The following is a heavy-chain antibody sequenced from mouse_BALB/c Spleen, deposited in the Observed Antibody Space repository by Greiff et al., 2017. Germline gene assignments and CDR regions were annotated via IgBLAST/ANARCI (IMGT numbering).Heavy chain of an antibody. CDR1: GYSITSDYA. Sequence: EVQLQESGPGLVKPSQSLSLTCTVTGYSITSDYAWNWIRQFPGNKLEWMGYISYSGSTSYNPSLKSRISITRDTSKNQFFLQLNSVTTEDTATYYCASTTGSWFAYWGQGTLVTVSA. J-gene: IGHJ3*01. CDR3: ASTTGSWFAY. D-gene: IGHD2-12*01. CDR2: ISYSGST. V-gene: IGHV3-2*02.